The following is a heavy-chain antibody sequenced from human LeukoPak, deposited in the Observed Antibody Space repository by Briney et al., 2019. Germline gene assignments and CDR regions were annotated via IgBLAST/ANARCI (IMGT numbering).Heavy chain of an antibody. V-gene: IGHV4-34*01. CDR3: ARAGLRAAAGTGFRFDP. J-gene: IGHJ5*02. D-gene: IGHD6-13*01. Sequence: SETLSLTCAVYGGSFSGYYWSWIRQPPGKGLEWIGEINHSGSTNYNPSLKSRVTISVDTSKNQFSLKLSSVTAADTAVYYRARAGLRAAAGTGFRFDPWGQGTLVTVSS. CDR1: GGSFSGYY. CDR2: INHSGST.